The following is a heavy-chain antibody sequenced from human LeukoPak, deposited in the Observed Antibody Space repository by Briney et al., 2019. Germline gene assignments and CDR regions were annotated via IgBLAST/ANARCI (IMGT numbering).Heavy chain of an antibody. CDR1: GFTFSTFA. V-gene: IGHV3-23*01. CDR2: ISSSGSGT. CDR3: AKEAVRGVNKFDY. Sequence: GGSLRLSCAASGFTFSTFAMSWVRQAPGKGLEWVSTISSSGSGTYYADSVKGRFTISRDNSKNTLYLQMNSLKSEDTAVYYCAKEAVRGVNKFDYWGQGTLVTVSS. D-gene: IGHD3-10*01. J-gene: IGHJ4*02.